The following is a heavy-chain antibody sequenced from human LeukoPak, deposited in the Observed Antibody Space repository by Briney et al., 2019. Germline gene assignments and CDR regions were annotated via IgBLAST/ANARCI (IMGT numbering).Heavy chain of an antibody. V-gene: IGHV3-23*01. CDR1: GFTFSSYA. CDR3: AKDRPYYYDSSGYYGYYFDY. Sequence: GGSLRPSCAASGFTFSSYAMSWVRQAPGKGLEWVSAISGSGGSTYYADSVKGRFTISRDNSKNTLYLQMNSLRAEDTAVYYCAKDRPYYYDSSGYYGYYFDYWGQGTLVTVSS. CDR2: ISGSGGST. J-gene: IGHJ4*02. D-gene: IGHD3-22*01.